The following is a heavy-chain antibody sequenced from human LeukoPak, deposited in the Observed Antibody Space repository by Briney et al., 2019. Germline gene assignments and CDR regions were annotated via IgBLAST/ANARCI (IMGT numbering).Heavy chain of an antibody. CDR1: GGSISSSSYY. D-gene: IGHD6-19*01. CDR2: IYYSGST. Sequence: SETLSLTCTVSGGSISSSSYYWGWIRQPPGKGLEWIGSIYYSGSTYYNPSLKSRVTISVDTSKNQFSLKLGSVTAADTAVYYCARLGQWLVGYFDYWGQGTLVTVSS. CDR3: ARLGQWLVGYFDY. V-gene: IGHV4-39*01. J-gene: IGHJ4*02.